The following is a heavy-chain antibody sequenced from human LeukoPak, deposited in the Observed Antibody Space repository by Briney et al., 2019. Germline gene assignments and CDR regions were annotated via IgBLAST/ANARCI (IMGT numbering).Heavy chain of an antibody. CDR3: TRPDEWNDY. V-gene: IGHV3-73*01. CDR1: GFTFSGSA. Sequence: PGGSLRLSCAASGFTFSGSAMHWVRQASGKGLEWVGRIRSKANSYATAYAASVKGRFTISRDDSKNTAYLQMNSLETEDTAVYYCTRPDEWNDYWGQGTLVTVSS. J-gene: IGHJ4*02. CDR2: IRSKANSYAT. D-gene: IGHD3-3*01.